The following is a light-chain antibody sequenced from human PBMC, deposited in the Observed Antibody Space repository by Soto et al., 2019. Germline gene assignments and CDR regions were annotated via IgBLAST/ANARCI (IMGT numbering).Light chain of an antibody. Sequence: EIVMTQSPATLSVSPGERATLPCRASQSINNNLAWYQQKRGQGPRLLIYGASSRATGTPARFSGSGSGTGFTLTISSLQSEDFAIYYCQQYNDWPLTFGGGTKVEIK. V-gene: IGKV3-15*01. CDR1: QSINNN. CDR3: QQYNDWPLT. CDR2: GAS. J-gene: IGKJ4*01.